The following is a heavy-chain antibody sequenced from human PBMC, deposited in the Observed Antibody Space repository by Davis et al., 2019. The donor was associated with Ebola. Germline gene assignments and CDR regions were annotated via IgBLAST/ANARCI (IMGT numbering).Heavy chain of an antibody. CDR2: IIPILGIA. J-gene: IGHJ6*02. V-gene: IGHV1-69*04. CDR3: ARDLLRYYDFWSGYYTSYYYYGMDV. D-gene: IGHD3-3*01. Sequence: SVKVSCKASGGTFSSYAISWVRQAPGQGLEWMGRIIPILGIANYAQKFQGRVTITADKSTSTAYMELSSLRSEDTAVYYCARDLLRYYDFWSGYYTSYYYYGMDVWGQGTTVTVSS. CDR1: GGTFSSYA.